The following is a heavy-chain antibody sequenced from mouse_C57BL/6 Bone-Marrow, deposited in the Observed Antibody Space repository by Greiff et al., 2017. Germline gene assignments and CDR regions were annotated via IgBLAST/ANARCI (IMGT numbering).Heavy chain of an antibody. D-gene: IGHD2-3*01. V-gene: IGHV1-63*01. J-gene: IGHJ1*03. CDR3: ARRDDGYFDV. CDR1: GYTFTNYW. Sequence: QVQLQQSGAELVRPGTSVKMSCKASGYTFTNYWIGWAKQRPGHGLEWIGDIYPGGGYPNYNEKFKGKATLTADKSSSAADLPCSSLTSEDSALYYCARRDDGYFDVWGTGTTVTVAA. CDR2: IYPGGGYP.